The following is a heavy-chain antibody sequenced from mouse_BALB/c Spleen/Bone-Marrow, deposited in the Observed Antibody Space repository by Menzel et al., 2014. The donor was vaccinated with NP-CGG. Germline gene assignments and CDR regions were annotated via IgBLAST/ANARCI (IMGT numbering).Heavy chain of an antibody. CDR2: INNNGGST. CDR3: ARVYGWYFDV. J-gene: IGHJ1*01. CDR1: GFTFSSYG. D-gene: IGHD1-1*01. V-gene: IGHV5-6-3*01. Sequence: EVQVVESGGGLVQPGGSLKLSCVASGFTFSSYGMSWVRQTSDKRLELVATINNNGGSTYYPDSVKGQFTISRDNAKKTLYLQMSSLKSEDTAMYYCARVYGWYFDVWGAGTTVTVSS.